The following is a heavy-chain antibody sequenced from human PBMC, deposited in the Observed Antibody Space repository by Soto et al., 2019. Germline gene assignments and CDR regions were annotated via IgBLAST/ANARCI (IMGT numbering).Heavy chain of an antibody. V-gene: IGHV3-7*03. D-gene: IGHD6-13*01. CDR3: ARNSSSSSKIDWFDP. J-gene: IGHJ5*02. CDR1: GFTFSSYW. Sequence: GGSLRLSCAASGFTFSSYWMSWVRQAPGKGLEWVANIKQDGSEKYYVDSVKGRFTISRDNAKNSLYLQMNSLRAEDTAVYYCARNSSSSSKIDWFDPWGQGTLVT. CDR2: IKQDGSEK.